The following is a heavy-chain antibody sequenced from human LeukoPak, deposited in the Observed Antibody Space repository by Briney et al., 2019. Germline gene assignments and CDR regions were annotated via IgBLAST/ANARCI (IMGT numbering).Heavy chain of an antibody. D-gene: IGHD5/OR15-5a*01. CDR3: AKSSVVSHYYYGMDV. CDR1: GFTFSSYA. J-gene: IGHJ6*02. Sequence: PGGSLRLSCAASGFTFSSYARSWVRQAPGKGLEWVSAISGSGGSTYYADSVKGRFTISRDNSKNTLYLQMNSLRAEDTAVYYCAKSSVVSHYYYGMDVWGQGTTVTVSS. V-gene: IGHV3-23*01. CDR2: ISGSGGST.